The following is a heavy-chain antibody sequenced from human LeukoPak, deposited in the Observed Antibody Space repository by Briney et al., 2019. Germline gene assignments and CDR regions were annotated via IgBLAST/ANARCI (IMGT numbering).Heavy chain of an antibody. V-gene: IGHV3-11*06. CDR3: ARASLRITMIVVVTHFDY. CDR1: GFTFSDYS. J-gene: IGHJ4*02. CDR2: ISSGSSYT. Sequence: GGSLRLSCAASGFTFSDYSMSCIRQAPGEGLEWVSFISSGSSYTNYADSVKVRFTISRDNAKSTLYLQMNSLRDEDTAVYYCARASLRITMIVVVTHFDYWGQGTLVTVSS. D-gene: IGHD3-22*01.